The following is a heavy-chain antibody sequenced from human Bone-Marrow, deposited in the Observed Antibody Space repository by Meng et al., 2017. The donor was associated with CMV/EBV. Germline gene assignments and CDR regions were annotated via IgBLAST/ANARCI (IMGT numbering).Heavy chain of an antibody. D-gene: IGHD2-2*01. Sequence: SETLSLTCTVSGGSISSSSYYWGWIRQPPGKGLEWIGSIYYSGSTYYNPSLKSRVTISVDTSKNQFSLKLSSVTAADTAMYYCARGRLGYCSSTSCPARGWFDPWGQGTRVTVYS. CDR1: GGSISSSSYY. CDR3: ARGRLGYCSSTSCPARGWFDP. V-gene: IGHV4-39*07. CDR2: IYYSGST. J-gene: IGHJ5*02.